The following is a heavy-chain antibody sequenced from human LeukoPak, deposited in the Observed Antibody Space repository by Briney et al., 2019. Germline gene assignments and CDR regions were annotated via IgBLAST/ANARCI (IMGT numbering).Heavy chain of an antibody. J-gene: IGHJ4*02. D-gene: IGHD6-13*01. CDR1: GYSFTSYW. Sequence: GESLQISCKGSGYSFTSYWISWVRQMPGKGLEWMGRIDPGDSYTNYSPSFQGHVTISADKTISTAYLQWSSLKASDTAMYYCARLTIAAAVNDYWGQGTLVTVSS. CDR3: ARLTIAAAVNDY. CDR2: IDPGDSYT. V-gene: IGHV5-10-1*01.